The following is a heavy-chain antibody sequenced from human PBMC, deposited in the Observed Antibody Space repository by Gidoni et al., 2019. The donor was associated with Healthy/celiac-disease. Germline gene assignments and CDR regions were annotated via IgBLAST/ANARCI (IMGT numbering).Heavy chain of an antibody. V-gene: IGHV1-69*01. CDR2: IIPIVGTA. J-gene: IGHJ6*02. D-gene: IGHD2-2*01. Sequence: QVQLVQSGAAVKQPGSSVKVSCKASGGTFSSYAISWVRQAPGQGLEWMGGIIPIVGTANYAQKFQGRVTITADESTSTAYMELSSLRSEDTAVYYCAREPPPIVVVPADNYYYYGMDVWGQGTTVTVSS. CDR3: AREPPPIVVVPADNYYYYGMDV. CDR1: GGTFSSYA.